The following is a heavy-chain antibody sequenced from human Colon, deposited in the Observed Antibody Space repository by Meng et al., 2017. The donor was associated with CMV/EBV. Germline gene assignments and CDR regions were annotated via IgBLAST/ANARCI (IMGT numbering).Heavy chain of an antibody. V-gene: IGHV3-23*01. CDR2: ISANGDTT. Sequence: GESLKISCAASGFMFSRNDMSWVRQAPGKGLEWVSGISANGDTTHYADSVKGRLTISRDNSKNTLFLQMNRLRAEDTAVYYCVKDSEWAPLDSWGQGTLVTVSS. J-gene: IGHJ4*02. CDR1: GFMFSRND. D-gene: IGHD1-26*01. CDR3: VKDSEWAPLDS.